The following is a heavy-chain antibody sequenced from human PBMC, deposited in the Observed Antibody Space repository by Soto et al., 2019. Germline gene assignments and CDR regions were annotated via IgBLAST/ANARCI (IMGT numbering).Heavy chain of an antibody. V-gene: IGHV2-5*01. D-gene: IGHD3-9*01. J-gene: IGHJ4*02. Sequence: SGPTLVNPTQTLTPTCTFSGFSLSTSGVGVCWIRHPPGKALEWITLLYWHEDTRYTPSHTSRFTNSKYTSKIQVVRTMPSMYRVDTAIYFCAPSHKYFEILTGYLTSTWFDYWGQGTL. CDR1: GFSLSTSGVG. CDR3: APSHKYFEILTGYLTSTWFDY. CDR2: LYWHEDT.